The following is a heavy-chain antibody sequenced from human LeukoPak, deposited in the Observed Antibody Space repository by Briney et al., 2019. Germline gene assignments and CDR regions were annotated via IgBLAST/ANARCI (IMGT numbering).Heavy chain of an antibody. CDR2: ISAYNGNT. CDR1: GYTFTSYG. Sequence: ASVKVSCKASGYTFTSYGISWVRQAPGQGLEWMGWISAYNGNTNYAQKLQGRVTMTTDTSTSTAYMELRSLRSDDTAVYYCATTYYYDSSGYYISFDYWGQGTLVTVSS. CDR3: ATTYYYDSSGYYISFDY. D-gene: IGHD3-22*01. V-gene: IGHV1-18*01. J-gene: IGHJ4*02.